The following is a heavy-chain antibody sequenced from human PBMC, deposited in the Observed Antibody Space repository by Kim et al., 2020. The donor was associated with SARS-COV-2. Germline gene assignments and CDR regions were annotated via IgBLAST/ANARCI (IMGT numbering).Heavy chain of an antibody. CDR1: GFTFSSYS. Sequence: GGSLRLSCAASGFTFSSYSMNWVRQAPGKGLEWVSSISSSSSYIYYADSVKGRFTISRDNAKNSLYLQMNSLRAEDTAVYYCARVLGSAMIVPFGYWGQGTLVTVSS. D-gene: IGHD3-22*01. J-gene: IGHJ4*02. CDR3: ARVLGSAMIVPFGY. CDR2: ISSSSSYI. V-gene: IGHV3-21*01.